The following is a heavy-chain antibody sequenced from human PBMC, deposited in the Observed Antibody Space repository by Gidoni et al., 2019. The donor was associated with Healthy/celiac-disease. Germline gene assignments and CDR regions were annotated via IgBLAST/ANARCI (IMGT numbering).Heavy chain of an antibody. CDR3: ARDLGIQLWLRYYYYGMDV. D-gene: IGHD5-18*01. CDR2: INAGNGNT. V-gene: IGHV1-3*01. J-gene: IGHJ6*02. Sequence: QVQLVQSGAEVKKPGASVKVSCKASGYTFTSYAMHWVRQAPGQRLEWMGWINAGNGNTKYSQKFQGRVTITRDTSASTAYMELSSLRSEDTAVYYCARDLGIQLWLRYYYYGMDVWGQGTTVTVSS. CDR1: GYTFTSYA.